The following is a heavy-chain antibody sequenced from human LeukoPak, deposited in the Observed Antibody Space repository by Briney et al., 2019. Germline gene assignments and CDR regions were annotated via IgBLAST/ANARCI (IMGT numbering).Heavy chain of an antibody. Sequence: PGGSLRLSCAASGFTFSSYTMNWVRQAPGRGLEWVSSISIWSNYIYYADSLKGRFTVSRDNAQNSLYLQMNSLRDEDTAVYYCATGRYCSDDTCNERVYYWGQGTLVTVSS. CDR3: ATGRYCSDDTCNERVYY. J-gene: IGHJ4*02. D-gene: IGHD2-15*01. CDR1: GFTFSSYT. V-gene: IGHV3-21*01. CDR2: ISIWSNYI.